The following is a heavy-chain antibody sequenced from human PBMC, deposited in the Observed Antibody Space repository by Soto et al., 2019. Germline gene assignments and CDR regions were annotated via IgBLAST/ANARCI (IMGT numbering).Heavy chain of an antibody. Sequence: EVQLLESGGGLVQPGGPLGPSCSTPGSTFNTYAMNWVGQVPGKGRGWVSALTGSGGTTYYADSVRGRFTISRDNSKNTLFLQMNSLRAEDTALYYCAKQRAGYGSGSDTYYFDFWGQGTLVPVSS. D-gene: IGHD3-10*01. CDR3: AKQRAGYGSGSDTYYFDF. V-gene: IGHV3-23*01. CDR1: GSTFNTYA. J-gene: IGHJ4*02. CDR2: LTGSGGTT.